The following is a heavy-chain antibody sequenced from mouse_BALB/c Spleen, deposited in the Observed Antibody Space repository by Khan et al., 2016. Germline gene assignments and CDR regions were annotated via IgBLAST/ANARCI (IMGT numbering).Heavy chain of an antibody. CDR3: ARSDYGDKDAIDY. J-gene: IGHJ4*01. CDR1: GYSITSDYA. D-gene: IGHD1-1*01. V-gene: IGHV3-2*02. Sequence: EVQLQESGPGLVKPSQSLSLTCTVTGYSITSDYAWNWIRQFPGNRLEWMGYISYSGSTSYNPSLKSRISITRDTSKNQFFLQLNSVTSEDTATYSCARSDYGDKDAIDYWGQGTSVTVSS. CDR2: ISYSGST.